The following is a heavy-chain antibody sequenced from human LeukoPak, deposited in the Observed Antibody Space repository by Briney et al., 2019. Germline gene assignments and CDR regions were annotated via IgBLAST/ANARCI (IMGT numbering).Heavy chain of an antibody. CDR1: GFTFSSYG. CDR3: ARVGVWFGEPMDFDS. V-gene: IGHV3-33*01. J-gene: IGHJ4*02. CDR2: IWYDGSNK. D-gene: IGHD3-10*01. Sequence: PGRSLRLSCAASGFTFSSYGMHWVRQAPGKGLEWVAVIWYDGSNKYYADSVKGRFTISRDNSKNTLYLQMNSLRAEDTAVYYCARVGVWFGEPMDFDSWGQGTLVTVSS.